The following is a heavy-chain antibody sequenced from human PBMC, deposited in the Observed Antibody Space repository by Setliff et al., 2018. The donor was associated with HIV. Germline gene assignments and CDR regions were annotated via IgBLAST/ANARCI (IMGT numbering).Heavy chain of an antibody. CDR1: GYTFTNYW. J-gene: IGHJ4*02. V-gene: IGHV5-51*01. CDR2: IHPSDFDT. CDR3: TRRRRAPGTAPLEAF. Sequence: PGESLKISCKASGYTFTNYWIGWVRQMPGKGLEWVGAIHPSDFDTRYGPSFQGQVTISADRSVSTAYLQWRSLKASDTAMYYCTRRRRAPGTAPLEAFWGRGTLVTSPQ. D-gene: IGHD2-21*02.